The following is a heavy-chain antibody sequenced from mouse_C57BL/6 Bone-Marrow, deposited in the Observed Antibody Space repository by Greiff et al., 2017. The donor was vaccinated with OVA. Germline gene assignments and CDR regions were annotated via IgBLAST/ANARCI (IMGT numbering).Heavy chain of an antibody. CDR1: GYTFTDYY. Sequence: EVQLQQSGPELVKPGASVKISCKASGYTFTDYYMNWVKQSHGKSLEWIGDINPNNGGTSYNQKFKGKATLTVDKSSSTAYMELRSLTSEDSAVYYCEGYSNFWYFDVWGTGTTVTVSS. CDR2: INPNNGGT. J-gene: IGHJ1*03. V-gene: IGHV1-26*01. D-gene: IGHD2-5*01. CDR3: EGYSNFWYFDV.